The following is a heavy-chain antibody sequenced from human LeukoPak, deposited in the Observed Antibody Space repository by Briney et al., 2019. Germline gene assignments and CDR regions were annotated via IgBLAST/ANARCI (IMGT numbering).Heavy chain of an antibody. V-gene: IGHV3-49*04. J-gene: IGHJ3*02. CDR1: GFTFGDYA. CDR3: TRDPRGSYGPDAFDI. D-gene: IGHD1-26*01. CDR2: IRSKAYGGTT. Sequence: TGGSLRLYCTASGFTFGDYAMSWVRQAPGKGLEWVGFIRSKAYGGTTEYAASVKGRFTISRDDSKSIAYLQMNSLKTGDTAVYYCTRDPRGSYGPDAFDIWGQGTMVTVSS.